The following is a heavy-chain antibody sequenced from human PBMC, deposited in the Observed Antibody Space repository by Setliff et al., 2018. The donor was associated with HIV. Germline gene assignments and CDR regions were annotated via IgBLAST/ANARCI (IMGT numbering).Heavy chain of an antibody. CDR1: GYTFTDFY. Sequence: GASVKVSCKASGYTFTDFYIHWVRQAPGQGLEWIGRINPKSGVADYLKKFQGRVTMTTDTSTNTAHMELIRPRFDDTAVYYCARVQGINITLARGASAGLDVWGKGTTVTVSS. CDR2: INPKSGVA. J-gene: IGHJ6*04. D-gene: IGHD3-10*01. V-gene: IGHV1-2*06. CDR3: ARVQGINITLARGASAGLDV.